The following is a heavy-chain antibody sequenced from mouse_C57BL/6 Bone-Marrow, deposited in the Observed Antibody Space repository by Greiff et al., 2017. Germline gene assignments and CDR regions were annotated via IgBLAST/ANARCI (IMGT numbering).Heavy chain of an antibody. J-gene: IGHJ2*01. Sequence: QVQLQQSGPELVKPGASVKISCKASGYAFSSSWMNWVKQRPGKGLEWIGRIYPGDGDTNYNGKFKGKATLTADKSSSTAYMQLSSLTSEDSAVYFCARKTYYGSSQYYFDSAGQDTTLTVSS. CDR2: IYPGDGDT. D-gene: IGHD1-1*01. V-gene: IGHV1-82*01. CDR1: GYAFSSSW. CDR3: ARKTYYGSSQYYFDS.